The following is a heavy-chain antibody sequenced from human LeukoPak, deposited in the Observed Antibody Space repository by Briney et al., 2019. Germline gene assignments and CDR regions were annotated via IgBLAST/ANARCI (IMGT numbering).Heavy chain of an antibody. CDR1: GGSISSYY. J-gene: IGHJ6*02. CDR2: IYYSGST. CDR3: ASSLFRVSGYYTMDYYYYGMDV. Sequence: PSESLSLTWTVSGGSISSYYWSWMRQPPGKGLEWIGYIYYSGSTNYNPSLKSRVTISVDTSKNQFSLKLSSVTAADTAVYYCASSLFRVSGYYTMDYYYYGMDVWGQGTTVTVSS. D-gene: IGHD3-3*01. V-gene: IGHV4-59*01.